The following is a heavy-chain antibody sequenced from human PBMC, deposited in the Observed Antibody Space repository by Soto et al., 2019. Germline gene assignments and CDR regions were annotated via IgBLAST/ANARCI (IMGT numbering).Heavy chain of an antibody. CDR1: GFPLSTHG. V-gene: IGHV3-30*18. D-gene: IGHD2-15*01. J-gene: IGHJ6*02. CDR3: AKDLSGARWYYDALDV. CDR2: TSYDGTNK. Sequence: GGCLRLSCEVSGFPLSTHGMHWVRQAPGKGLEWVAGTSYDGTNKYYARSVQGRFTISRENSMKTLYLQMNSLRTEDTAVYYCAKDLSGARWYYDALDVWGQVTTVTVSS.